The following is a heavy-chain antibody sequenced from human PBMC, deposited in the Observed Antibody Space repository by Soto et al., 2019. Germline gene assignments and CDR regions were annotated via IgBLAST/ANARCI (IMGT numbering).Heavy chain of an antibody. CDR3: ASLGYCSSTSCYRGYYYYGMDV. J-gene: IGHJ6*02. D-gene: IGHD2-2*02. Sequence: SETLSLTCTVSGGSISSGDYYWSWIRQPPGKGLEWIGYTYYSGSTYYNPSLKSRVTISVDTSKNQFSLKLSSVTAADTAVYYCASLGYCSSTSCYRGYYYYGMDVWGQGTTVTVSS. V-gene: IGHV4-30-4*01. CDR2: TYYSGST. CDR1: GGSISSGDYY.